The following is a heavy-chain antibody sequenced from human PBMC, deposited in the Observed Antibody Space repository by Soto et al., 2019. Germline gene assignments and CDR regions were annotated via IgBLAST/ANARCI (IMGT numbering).Heavy chain of an antibody. Sequence: PSDTLSLTYTHSGCAIRSSSYDWGWIRQPPGKGLVWIGSIYYSGITYYNPSLKSRVTISVDTSKNQFSLKLSSVTASDTAVYYCARHHRVTYYYDRWGQGTLVTVS. CDR3: ARHHRVTYYYDR. V-gene: IGHV4-39*01. D-gene: IGHD3-22*01. J-gene: IGHJ4*02. CDR1: GCAIRSSSYD. CDR2: IYYSGIT.